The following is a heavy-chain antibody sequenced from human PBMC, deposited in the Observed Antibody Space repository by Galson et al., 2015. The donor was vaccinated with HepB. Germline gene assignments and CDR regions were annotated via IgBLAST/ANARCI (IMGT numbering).Heavy chain of an antibody. CDR2: ITVDATNT. V-gene: IGHV3-74*03. CDR3: ARDGGGGTPFDC. J-gene: IGHJ4*02. Sequence: SLRLSCAASGFTIGRYWIHWVRQVPGKGPVWISCITVDATNTEFADSVKGRFALSRDNARNTVYLQVNSLTAEDTAVYYCARDGGGGTPFDCWGQGTLVTVS. D-gene: IGHD1-26*01. CDR1: GFTIGRYW.